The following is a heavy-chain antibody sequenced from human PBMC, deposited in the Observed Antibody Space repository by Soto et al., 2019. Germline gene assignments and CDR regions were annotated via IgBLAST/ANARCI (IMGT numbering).Heavy chain of an antibody. CDR2: ISTNGRST. CDR1: GFSFSDSA. J-gene: IGHJ4*02. D-gene: IGHD3-3*01. V-gene: IGHV3-64D*06. CDR3: LRDIFGVVIFDS. Sequence: GGSLRLSCSASGFSFSDSAMHWVRQAPGKRLEYVSAISTNGRSTYYADSVKGRFTISRDNSKNTVHLQMSSLRAEDTAVYYCLRDIFGVVIFDSWGQGTPVTVSS.